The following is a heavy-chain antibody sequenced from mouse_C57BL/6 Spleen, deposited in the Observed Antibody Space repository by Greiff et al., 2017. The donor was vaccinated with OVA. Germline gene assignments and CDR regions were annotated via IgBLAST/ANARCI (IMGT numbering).Heavy chain of an antibody. D-gene: IGHD1-1*01. CDR2: IDPSDSYT. V-gene: IGHV1-59*01. J-gene: IGHJ2*01. Sequence: QVQLQQPGAELVRPGTSVKLSCKASGYTFTSYWMHWVKQRPGQGLEWIGVIDPSDSYTNYNQKFKGKATLTVDTSSSTAYMQLSSLTSEDSAVYYCAREGPYYGSSFDYWGQGTTLTVSS. CDR1: GYTFTSYW. CDR3: AREGPYYGSSFDY.